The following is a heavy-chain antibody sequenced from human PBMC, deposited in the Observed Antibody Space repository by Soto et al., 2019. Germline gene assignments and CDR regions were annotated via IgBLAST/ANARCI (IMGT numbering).Heavy chain of an antibody. CDR3: ARGVGWRCSSTSCLDAFDI. CDR2: INHSGST. Sequence: PSETLSLTCAVYGGSFSGYYWSWIRQPPGKGLEWIGEINHSGSTYYNPSLKSRVTISVDTSKNQFSLKLSSVTAADTAVYYCARGVGWRCSSTSCLDAFDIWGQGTMVTVSS. CDR1: GGSFSGYY. V-gene: IGHV4-34*01. D-gene: IGHD2-2*01. J-gene: IGHJ3*02.